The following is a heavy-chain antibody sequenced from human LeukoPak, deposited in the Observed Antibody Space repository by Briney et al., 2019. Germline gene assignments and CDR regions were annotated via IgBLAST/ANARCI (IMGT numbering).Heavy chain of an antibody. V-gene: IGHV4-39*07. CDR1: GGSISSSSYY. J-gene: IGHJ4*02. CDR3: ARDGIAVAVDY. Sequence: SETLSLTCTVSGGSISSSSYYWGWIRQPPGKGLEWIGSIYYSGSTYYNPSLKSRVTISVDTSKNQFSLKLSSVTAADTAVYYSARDGIAVAVDYWGQGTLVTVSS. CDR2: IYYSGST. D-gene: IGHD6-19*01.